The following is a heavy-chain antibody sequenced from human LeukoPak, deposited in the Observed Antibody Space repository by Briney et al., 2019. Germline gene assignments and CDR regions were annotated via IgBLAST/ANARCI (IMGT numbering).Heavy chain of an antibody. CDR1: GIAFSSLW. CDR3: AGGQGWHFDL. Sequence: GGSLRPSCAASGIAFSSLWMSWFRQAPGKGLEWVADIKQDGSEEHYVASVKGRFTISRDSTSLYLQMNSLRAEDTALYYCAGGQGWHFDLWGRGTLITVSS. V-gene: IGHV3-7*01. J-gene: IGHJ2*01. D-gene: IGHD2-15*01. CDR2: IKQDGSEE.